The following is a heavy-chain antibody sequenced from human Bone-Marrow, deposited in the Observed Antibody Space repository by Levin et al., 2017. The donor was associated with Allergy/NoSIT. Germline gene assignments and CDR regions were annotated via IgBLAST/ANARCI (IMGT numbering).Heavy chain of an antibody. D-gene: IGHD3-10*01. Sequence: GGSLRLSCAASGFTFSSYALRWVRPAPGKGLEWVSAISGSGGSTYYADSVKGRFTISRDNSKNTLYLQMNSLRAEDTAVYYCAKDYGSGTHRVGSDYWGQGTLVTVSS. CDR3: AKDYGSGTHRVGSDY. CDR1: GFTFSSYA. CDR2: ISGSGGST. J-gene: IGHJ4*02. V-gene: IGHV3-23*01.